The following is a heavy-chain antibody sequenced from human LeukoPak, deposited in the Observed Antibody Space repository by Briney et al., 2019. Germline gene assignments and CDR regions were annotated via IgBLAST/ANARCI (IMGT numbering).Heavy chain of an antibody. Sequence: GGSLRLSCSASGFTFSSYAMHWVRQAPGKGLEYVSAISSNGGSTYYADSVKGRFIISRDNSKNTLYLQMSSLRAEDTAVYYCVKVGAYNWNDGPFDYWGQGTLVTVSS. D-gene: IGHD1-1*01. CDR1: GFTFSSYA. J-gene: IGHJ4*02. V-gene: IGHV3-64D*09. CDR2: ISSNGGST. CDR3: VKVGAYNWNDGPFDY.